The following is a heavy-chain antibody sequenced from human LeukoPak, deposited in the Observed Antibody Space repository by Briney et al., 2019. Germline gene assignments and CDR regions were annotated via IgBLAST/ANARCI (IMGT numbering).Heavy chain of an antibody. CDR3: ARGATISETGYFDF. V-gene: IGHV4-34*01. Sequence: SETLSLTCAVSGGSFSRYYWSWVRQSPGKGGEGIAEIDHRGDTTSNPSVNSRVTISVDTSKTQFSLKVRSLSAADTAVYYCARGATISETGYFDFWGQGTPVTVSS. CDR2: IDHRGDT. D-gene: IGHD2-21*02. J-gene: IGHJ4*03. CDR1: GGSFSRYY.